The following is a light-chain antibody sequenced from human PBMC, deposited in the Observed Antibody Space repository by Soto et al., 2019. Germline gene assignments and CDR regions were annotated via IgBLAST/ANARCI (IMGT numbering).Light chain of an antibody. J-gene: IGKJ1*01. CDR2: KAS. CDR3: QQYDYYPWT. CDR1: QSFTSR. Sequence: DIQMTQSPSTPYASIGDTVTINCRASQSFTSRLDWYQQRPGKTPRILSYKASSLEREVPSRFSGSGAGTEYTLTIRNMETDDFAAYYCQQYDYYPWTLGQGTEV. V-gene: IGKV1-5*03.